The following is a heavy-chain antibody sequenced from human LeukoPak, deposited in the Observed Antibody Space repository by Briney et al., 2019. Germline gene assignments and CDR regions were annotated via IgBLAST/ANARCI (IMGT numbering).Heavy chain of an antibody. V-gene: IGHV4-34*01. D-gene: IGHD1-7*01. J-gene: IGHJ6*03. CDR3: ARALELREGYYYYMDV. CDR1: GGSFSGYY. CDR2: INHSGST. Sequence: SETLSLTCAVYGGSFSGYYWSWIRQPPGKGLVWIGEINHSGSTNYNPSLKSRVTISVDTSKNQFSLKLSSVTAADTAVYYCARALELREGYYYYMDVWGKGTTVTVSS.